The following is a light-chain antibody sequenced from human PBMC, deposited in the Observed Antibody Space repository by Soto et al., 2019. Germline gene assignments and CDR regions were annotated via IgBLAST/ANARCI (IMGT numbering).Light chain of an antibody. Sequence: DIQMTQSPSSLSASVGDRVTITCRASQSISSYLNWYQQKPGKAPKLLIYAVFNLQSGVPSRFSGSGSGTDFTLTISSLQPEDFATYYCQQSFITPPYTFGQGTKLEIK. CDR2: AVF. CDR3: QQSFITPPYT. V-gene: IGKV1-39*01. CDR1: QSISSY. J-gene: IGKJ2*01.